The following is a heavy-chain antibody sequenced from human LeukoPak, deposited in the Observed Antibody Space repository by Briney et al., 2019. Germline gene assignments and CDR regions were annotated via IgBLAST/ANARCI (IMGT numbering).Heavy chain of an antibody. D-gene: IGHD2-8*01. V-gene: IGHV4-31*03. CDR1: GGSISSGGYY. CDR3: AREFQSYCTNGLCHYFDY. J-gene: IGHJ4*02. Sequence: SETLSPTCTVSGGSISSGGYYWSWIRQHPGKGLEWIGYIYYSGSTYYNPSLKSRVTISVDTSKNQISLKLSSMTAADTAVYYCAREFQSYCTNGLCHYFDYWGQGTLATVSS. CDR2: IYYSGST.